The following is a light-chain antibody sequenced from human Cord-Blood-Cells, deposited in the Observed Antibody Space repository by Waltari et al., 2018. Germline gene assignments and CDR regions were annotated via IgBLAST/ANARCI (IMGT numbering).Light chain of an antibody. Sequence: QPARTQPASLSGPPGQPTTIPCPGTSSDVGSITLVSWYQHPPGKAPKLKIYEGSKRPSGVSNRFSGSKSGNTASLTISGLQAEDEADYYCCSYAGSRVFGGGTKLTVL. CDR3: CSYAGSRV. J-gene: IGLJ3*02. CDR2: EGS. V-gene: IGLV2-23*01. CDR1: SSDVGSITL.